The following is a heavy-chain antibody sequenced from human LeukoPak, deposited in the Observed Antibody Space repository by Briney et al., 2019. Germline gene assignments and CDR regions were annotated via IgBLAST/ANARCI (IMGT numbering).Heavy chain of an antibody. CDR2: ISSSGSTI. Sequence: PGGSLRLSCAASGFTFSSYSMNWVRQAPGKGLEWVSYISSSGSTIYYADSVKGRFTISRDNAKNSLYLQMNSLRAEDTAVYYCARIPPPYGDYVSYYYYGMDVWGQGTTVTVSS. V-gene: IGHV3-48*04. J-gene: IGHJ6*02. D-gene: IGHD4-17*01. CDR1: GFTFSSYS. CDR3: ARIPPPYGDYVSYYYYGMDV.